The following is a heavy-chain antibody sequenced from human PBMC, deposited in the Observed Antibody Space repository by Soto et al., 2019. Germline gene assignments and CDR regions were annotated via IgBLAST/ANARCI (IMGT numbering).Heavy chain of an antibody. CDR1: GFTFSSYW. CDR2: IKQDGSEK. CDR3: ASPPYTIFGVVIIP. V-gene: IGHV3-7*01. J-gene: IGHJ5*02. Sequence: GGSLRLSCAASGFTFSSYWMSWVRQAPGKGLEWVANIKQDGSEKYYVDSVKGRFTISRDNAKNSLYLQMNSLRAEDTAVYYCASPPYTIFGVVIIPWGQGTLVTVSS. D-gene: IGHD3-3*01.